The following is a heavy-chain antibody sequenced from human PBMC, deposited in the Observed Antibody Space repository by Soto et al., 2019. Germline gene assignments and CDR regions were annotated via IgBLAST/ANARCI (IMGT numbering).Heavy chain of an antibody. J-gene: IGHJ6*02. CDR3: ASAPTSHSSGWTGVDYFYYAMDV. Sequence: TLSLTFAISGDSVSSNSAAWNWIRQSPSRGLEWLGRTYYRSKWYNDYAVSVKSRLTINPDTSKNQFSLQLNSVTPEDTAVDYCASAPTSHSSGWTGVDYFYYAMDVWGQRSTVAVPS. CDR2: TYYRSKWYN. CDR1: GDSVSSNSAA. V-gene: IGHV6-1*01. D-gene: IGHD6-19*01.